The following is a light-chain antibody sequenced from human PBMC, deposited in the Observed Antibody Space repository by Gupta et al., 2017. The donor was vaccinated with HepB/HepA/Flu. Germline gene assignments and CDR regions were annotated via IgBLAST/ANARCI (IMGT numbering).Light chain of an antibody. CDR1: QDISNY. CDR2: DAS. CDR3: QQYNNLPLT. V-gene: IGKV1-33*01. Sequence: DIQLPQSPSSLSASVGDRVTITCHASQDISNYLNWYQQKPGKAPKLLIYDASNLETGVPSRFSGSGSGTDFTFTISSLQPEDFATYYCQQYNNLPLTFGRGTKVEIK. J-gene: IGKJ4*02.